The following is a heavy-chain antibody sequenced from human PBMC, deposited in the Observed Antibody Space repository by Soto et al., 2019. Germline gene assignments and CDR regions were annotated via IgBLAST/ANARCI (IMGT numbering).Heavy chain of an antibody. CDR2: INPSGGST. J-gene: IGHJ6*02. V-gene: IGHV1-46*01. D-gene: IGHD3-9*01. Sequence: GASVKVSCKASGYTFTSYCMHWVRQAPGQGLEWMGIINPSGGSTSYAQKFQGRVTMTRDTSTSTVYMELSSLRSEDTAVYYCASSDWSGGYYYYGMDVWGQGTTVTVSS. CDR3: ASSDWSGGYYYYGMDV. CDR1: GYTFTSYC.